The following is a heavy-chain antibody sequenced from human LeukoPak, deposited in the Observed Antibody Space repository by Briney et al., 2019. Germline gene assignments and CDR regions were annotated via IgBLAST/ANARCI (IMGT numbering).Heavy chain of an antibody. CDR2: INWNGGTT. V-gene: IGHV3-20*04. Sequence: GGSLRLSCEPSGFTFDDYGMTWVRQVPGKGLEWISSINWNGGTTSYADSVKGRFTISRDNDKNSLYLQMNSLRAEDTALYYCARGGYRQLAYFDYWGQGALVTVSS. J-gene: IGHJ4*02. CDR3: ARGGYRQLAYFDY. D-gene: IGHD3-16*02. CDR1: GFTFDDYG.